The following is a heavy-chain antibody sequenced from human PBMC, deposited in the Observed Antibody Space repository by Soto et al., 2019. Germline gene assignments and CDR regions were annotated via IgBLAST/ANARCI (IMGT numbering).Heavy chain of an antibody. CDR2: ISAYNGNT. V-gene: IGHV1-18*01. CDR1: GYTFTSYG. D-gene: IGHD2-2*01. CDR3: ARTSGYCSSTSCYVWATYYYYMDV. J-gene: IGHJ6*03. Sequence: GASVKVSCKASGYTFTSYGISWVRQAPGQGLEWMGWISAYNGNTNYAQKHKGRVTMTTDTSTSTAYMELSSLRSYDTAVYYCARTSGYCSSTSCYVWATYYYYMDVWGKGTTVTVSS.